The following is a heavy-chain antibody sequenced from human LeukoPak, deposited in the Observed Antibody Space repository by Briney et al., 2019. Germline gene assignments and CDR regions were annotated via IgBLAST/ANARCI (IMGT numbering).Heavy chain of an antibody. D-gene: IGHD3-22*01. V-gene: IGHV5-51*01. J-gene: IGHJ4*02. CDR1: GYSFTSYW. Sequence: GESLKISCKGSGYSFTSYWIGWVRQMPGKGLEWMGIIYPGDSDTRYSPSFQGQVTISADKSISTAYLQWSSLKASDTAMYYCARAVYFDSRGGALFDYWGQGTLVTVSS. CDR3: ARAVYFDSRGGALFDY. CDR2: IYPGDSDT.